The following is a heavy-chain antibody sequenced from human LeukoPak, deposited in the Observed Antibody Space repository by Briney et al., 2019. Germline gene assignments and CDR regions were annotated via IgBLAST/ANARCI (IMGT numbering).Heavy chain of an antibody. CDR1: GFTFSSYG. CDR3: AKEGGYSSGWPAYYYYYYYMDV. J-gene: IGHJ6*03. CDR2: IRYDGSNK. V-gene: IGHV3-30*02. Sequence: GGSLRLSCAASGFTFSSYGMHWVRQAPGKGLEWVAFIRYDGSNKYYADSVKGRFTISRDNSKNTLYLQMNSLRAEDTAVYYCAKEGGYSSGWPAYYYYYYYMDVWGKGTTVTISS. D-gene: IGHD6-19*01.